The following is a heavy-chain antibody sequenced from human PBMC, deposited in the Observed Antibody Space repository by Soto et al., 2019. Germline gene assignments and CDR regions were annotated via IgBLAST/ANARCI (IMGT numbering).Heavy chain of an antibody. Sequence: GGSLRLSCAASGFTFSSYAMHWVRQAPGKGLEWVAVISYDGSNKYYADSVKGRFTISRDNSKNTLYLQMNSLRAEDTAVYYCARYGATNGSSTSCYSYYFDYWGQGTLVTVSS. CDR1: GFTFSSYA. D-gene: IGHD2-2*01. CDR3: ARYGATNGSSTSCYSYYFDY. CDR2: ISYDGSNK. J-gene: IGHJ4*02. V-gene: IGHV3-30-3*01.